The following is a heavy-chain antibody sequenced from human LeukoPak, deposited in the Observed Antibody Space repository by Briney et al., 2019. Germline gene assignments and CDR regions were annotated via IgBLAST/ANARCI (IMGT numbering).Heavy chain of an antibody. V-gene: IGHV1-18*01. CDR2: INGYNGNT. D-gene: IGHD3-22*01. Sequence: ASVKVSCKASGYTLTRYGTSWVRQAPGQGLEWMGWINGYNGNTNYAQNLQGRVTMTTDTSTSTAYMELSSLRSDDTAVYYCARDTGDTSGYYSYYSDYWGQGTLVTVSS. J-gene: IGHJ4*02. CDR3: ARDTGDTSGYYSYYSDY. CDR1: GYTLTRYG.